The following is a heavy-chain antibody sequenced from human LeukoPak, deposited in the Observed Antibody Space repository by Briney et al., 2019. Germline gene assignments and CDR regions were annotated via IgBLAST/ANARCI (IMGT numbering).Heavy chain of an antibody. CDR2: IYYSGST. D-gene: IGHD4-17*01. V-gene: IGHV4-59*12. CDR1: GGSFSGYY. J-gene: IGHJ4*02. Sequence: SETLSLTCTVSGGSFSGYYWSWIRQPPGKGLEWIGYIYYSGSTNYNPSLKSRVTISVDTSKNQFSLKLSSVTAADTAVYYCARYGDYDRGGSAFDYWGQGTLVTVSS. CDR3: ARYGDYDRGGSAFDY.